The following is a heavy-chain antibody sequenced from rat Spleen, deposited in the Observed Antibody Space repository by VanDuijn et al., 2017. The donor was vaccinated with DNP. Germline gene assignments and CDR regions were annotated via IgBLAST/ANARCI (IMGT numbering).Heavy chain of an antibody. D-gene: IGHD1-3*01. CDR1: GFSFTNYH. CDR2: IWKHGAT. J-gene: IGHJ4*01. CDR3: TRAPYGSWALDA. V-gene: IGHV2-41*01. Sequence: QVRLRESGPGLVQSSQTLSLTYTVSGFSFTNYHVHWVRQPPGKGLEWMGVIWKHGATRYNSALKSRLSFSKATSKSQVFLKLNSLQTEDTAIYFCTRAPYGSWALDAWGQGTSVTVSS.